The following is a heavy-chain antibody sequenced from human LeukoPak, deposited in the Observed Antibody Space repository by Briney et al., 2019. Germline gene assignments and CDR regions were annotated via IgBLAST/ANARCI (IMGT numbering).Heavy chain of an antibody. V-gene: IGHV3-30-3*01. Sequence: GRSLRLSCAASGFTFSSYAMHWVRQAPGKGLEWVAVISYDGSNKYYADSVKGRFTISRDNSKNTLYLQMNSLRAEDTAVYYCAKEDMVRGVIIPSFDYWGQGTLVTVSS. D-gene: IGHD3-10*01. CDR1: GFTFSSYA. CDR3: AKEDMVRGVIIPSFDY. CDR2: ISYDGSNK. J-gene: IGHJ4*02.